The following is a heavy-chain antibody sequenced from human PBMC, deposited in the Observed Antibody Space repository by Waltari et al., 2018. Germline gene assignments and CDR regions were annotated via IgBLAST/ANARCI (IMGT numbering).Heavy chain of an antibody. V-gene: IGHV4-34*01. D-gene: IGHD3-10*01. CDR2: INHSGST. CDR3: ARELRFSGSYLYYMDV. CDR1: GGSFSGYY. J-gene: IGHJ6*03. Sequence: QVQLQQWGAGLLKPSETLSLTCAVYGGSFSGYYWSWIRQPPGKGLEWIGEINHSGSTNYNPALKSRVTISVDTSKNQFSLKLSSVTAADTAVYYCARELRFSGSYLYYMDVWGKGTTVTVSS.